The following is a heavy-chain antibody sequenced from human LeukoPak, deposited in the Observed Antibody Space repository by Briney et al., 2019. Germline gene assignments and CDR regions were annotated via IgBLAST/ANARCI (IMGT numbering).Heavy chain of an antibody. D-gene: IGHD5-18*01. CDR2: ISYDGSNK. J-gene: IGHJ4*02. CDR3: AKEALSGYSYGYWGN. V-gene: IGHV3-30-3*01. Sequence: GESLRLSCAASGFTFSSYAMHWVRQAPGKGLEWVAVISYDGSNKYYADSVKGRFTISRDNSKNTLYLQMNSLRAEDTAVYYCAKEALSGYSYGYWGNWGQGTLVTVSS. CDR1: GFTFSSYA.